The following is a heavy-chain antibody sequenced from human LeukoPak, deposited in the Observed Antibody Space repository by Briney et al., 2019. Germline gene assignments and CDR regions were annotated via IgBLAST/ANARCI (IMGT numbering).Heavy chain of an antibody. CDR1: GYTFTSYD. CDR3: ARGDYDILTGSTSDKYYFDY. CDR2: MNPNSGNT. Sequence: GASVKVSCKASGYTFTSYDINWVRQATGQGLEWMGWMNPNSGNTGYAQKFQGRVTMTRDTSTSTVYMELSSLRSEDTAVYYCARGDYDILTGSTSDKYYFDYWGQGTLVTVSS. V-gene: IGHV1-8*01. D-gene: IGHD3-9*01. J-gene: IGHJ4*02.